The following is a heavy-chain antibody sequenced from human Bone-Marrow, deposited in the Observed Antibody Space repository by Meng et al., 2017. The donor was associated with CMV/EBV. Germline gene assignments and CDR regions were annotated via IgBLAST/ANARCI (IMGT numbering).Heavy chain of an antibody. D-gene: IGHD1-26*01. CDR3: ARDRIVGATRQFDY. CDR2: IIPILGIA. V-gene: IGHV1-69*10. J-gene: IGHJ4*02. CDR1: GYTFTSYG. Sequence: SVKVSCKASGYTFTSYGISWVRQAPGQGLEWMGGIIPILGIANYAQKFQGRVTITADKSTSTAYMELSSLRSEDTAVYYCARDRIVGATRQFDYWGQGTLVTVSS.